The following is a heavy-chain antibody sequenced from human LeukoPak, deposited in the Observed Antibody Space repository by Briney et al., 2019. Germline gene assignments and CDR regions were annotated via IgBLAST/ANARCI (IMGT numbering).Heavy chain of an antibody. V-gene: IGHV4-38-2*01. D-gene: IGHD3-10*01. CDR3: ARFYYGSGSYYKRIWYFDL. CDR2: IYHSGST. CDR1: GYSISSGYY. J-gene: IGHJ2*01. Sequence: KPSETLSLTCAVSGYSISSGYYWGWIRQPPGKGLEWIGSIYHSGSTYYNPSLKSRVTISVDTSKNQFSLKLSSVTAADTAVYYCARFYYGSGSYYKRIWYFDLWGRATLVTVSS.